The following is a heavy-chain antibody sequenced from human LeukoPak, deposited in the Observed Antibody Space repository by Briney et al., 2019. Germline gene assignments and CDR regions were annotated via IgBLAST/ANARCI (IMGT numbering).Heavy chain of an antibody. CDR1: GFTFSSYW. Sequence: GGSLRLSCAASGFTFSSYWTSWVRQAPGKGLEWVANIKQDGSEKYYVDSVKGRFTISRDNAKNSLYLQMNSLRAEDTAVYYCAKRGGSFIGYFDYWGQGTLVTVSS. CDR3: AKRGGSFIGYFDY. CDR2: IKQDGSEK. J-gene: IGHJ4*02. V-gene: IGHV3-7*01. D-gene: IGHD1-26*01.